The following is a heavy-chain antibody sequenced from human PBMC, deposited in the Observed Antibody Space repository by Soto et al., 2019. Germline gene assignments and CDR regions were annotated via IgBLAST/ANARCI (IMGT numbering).Heavy chain of an antibody. CDR2: IWYDGSNK. Sequence: QVQLVESGGGVVQPGRSLRLSCAASGLTFSSYGMHWVRQAPGKGLEWVAVIWYDGSNKYYADSVKGRFTISRDNSKNTLYLQMNSLRAEDTAVYYCARDSQQLLYFDYWGQGTLVTVSS. V-gene: IGHV3-33*01. CDR3: ARDSQQLLYFDY. J-gene: IGHJ4*02. D-gene: IGHD2-21*02. CDR1: GLTFSSYG.